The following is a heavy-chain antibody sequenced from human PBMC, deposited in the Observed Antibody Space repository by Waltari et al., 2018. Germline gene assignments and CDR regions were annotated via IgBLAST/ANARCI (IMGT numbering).Heavy chain of an antibody. V-gene: IGHV4-4*02. CDR3: ARDRGRGLYLDS. D-gene: IGHD2-15*01. CDR2: VHGSGRA. CDR1: GDSMSSSYW. J-gene: IGHJ4*02. Sequence: QLQLQESGPGLVKPSGTLSLTRAVSGDSMSSSYWWSWVRQPPGKGLEWIGQVHGSGRANYNPSFASRVTVSLDTPNNQFSLRVTSATAADTAIYYCARDRGRGLYLDSWGPGTLVAVSP.